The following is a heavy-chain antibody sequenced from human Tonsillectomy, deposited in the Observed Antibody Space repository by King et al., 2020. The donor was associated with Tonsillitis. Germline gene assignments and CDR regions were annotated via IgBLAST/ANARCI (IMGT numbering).Heavy chain of an antibody. CDR1: GGSFRGFY. CDR3: ARYCGSTSCYTLVAFDI. V-gene: IGHV4-34*01. D-gene: IGHD2-2*02. Sequence: VQLQQWGAGLLKPSETLSLTCGVYGGSFRGFYWSWIRQPPGKGLEWIWEINHSRSTNYNPSLKSRVTISLDTSKNEFSLRLSSVTAADTAVYYCARYCGSTSCYTLVAFDIWGQGTMVTVSS. CDR2: INHSRST. J-gene: IGHJ3*02.